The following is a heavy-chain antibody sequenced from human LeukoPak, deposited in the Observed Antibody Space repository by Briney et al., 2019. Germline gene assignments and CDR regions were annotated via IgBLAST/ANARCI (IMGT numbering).Heavy chain of an antibody. Sequence: SETLSLTCTVSGGSISSYYWTWIRQPAGKGLEWIGRIYTSGSTNYNPSLKSRVTISVDKSKNQFSLKLSSVTAADTAVYYCARNGYSSSWYLHWGQGTLVTVSS. D-gene: IGHD6-13*01. CDR2: IYTSGST. J-gene: IGHJ4*02. V-gene: IGHV4-4*07. CDR3: ARNGYSSSWYLH. CDR1: GGSISSYY.